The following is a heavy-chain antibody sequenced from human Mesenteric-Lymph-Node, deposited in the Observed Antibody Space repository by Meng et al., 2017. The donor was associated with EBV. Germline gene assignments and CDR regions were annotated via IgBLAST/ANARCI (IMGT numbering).Heavy chain of an antibody. V-gene: IGHV4-4*02. CDR3: ASAQCSGGGCPGGS. CDR1: GSSISRSNG. D-gene: IGHD2-15*01. J-gene: IGHJ5*02. Sequence: QVQLQESGPGLVNPSGTLSLTFAVSGSSISRSNGWSWVRQPPGKGLEWIGEIYHSGITNYNPSLSSRVTMSVDKSKNQFSLNLISLTAADTAVYYCASAQCSGGGCPGGSWGQGTLVTVSS. CDR2: IYHSGIT.